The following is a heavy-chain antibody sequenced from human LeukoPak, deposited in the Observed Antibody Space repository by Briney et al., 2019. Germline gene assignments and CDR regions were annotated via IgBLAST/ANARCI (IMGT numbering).Heavy chain of an antibody. J-gene: IGHJ4*02. CDR2: IYYSGST. CDR3: ARGYYDILTGFPY. V-gene: IGHV4-39*07. CDR1: GGSISSSSYY. Sequence: SETLSLTCTVSGGSISSSSYYWGWIRQPPGKGLEWIGSIYYSGSTYYNPSLKSRVTMSVDTSKNQFSLKLSSVTAADTAVYYCARGYYDILTGFPYWGQGTLVTVSS. D-gene: IGHD3-9*01.